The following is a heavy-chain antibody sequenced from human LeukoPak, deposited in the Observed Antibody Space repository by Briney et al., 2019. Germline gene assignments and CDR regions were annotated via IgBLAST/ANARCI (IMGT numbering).Heavy chain of an antibody. CDR2: MYHSGST. D-gene: IGHD4-17*01. J-gene: IGHJ5*02. CDR1: GYSISSGYY. CDR3: ARDSGTTGEVKFDP. V-gene: IGHV4-38-2*02. Sequence: ASETLSLTCTVSGYSISSGYYWDWIRPPPGRGLEWIGSMYHSGSTYYNPSLKSRVTMSVDTSKNQFSLKLTSVTAADTAVYYCARDSGTTGEVKFDPWGQGTLVTVSS.